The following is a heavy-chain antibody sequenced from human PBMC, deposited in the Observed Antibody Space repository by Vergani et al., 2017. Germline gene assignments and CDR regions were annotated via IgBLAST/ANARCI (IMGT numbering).Heavy chain of an antibody. Sequence: QVQLVQSGPEVKRPGASVKVSCKTSGYTFFNYGVNWIRRAPGQGFEWLGWIRADTGDTKYSERLQDRVTLTTDSSTNTAYMELRSLKSDDTAVYYCARDGTYYEGSGSFYLFDYWGQGTLVTVSS. J-gene: IGHJ4*02. V-gene: IGHV1-18*04. CDR1: GYTFFNYG. CDR3: ARDGTYYEGSGSFYLFDY. CDR2: IRADTGDT. D-gene: IGHD1-7*01.